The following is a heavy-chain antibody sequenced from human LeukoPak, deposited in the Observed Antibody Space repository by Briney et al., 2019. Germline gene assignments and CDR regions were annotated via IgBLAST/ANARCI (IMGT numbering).Heavy chain of an antibody. CDR3: ARADYDILTGLDY. CDR1: GGSISSGGYY. V-gene: IGHV4-31*03. J-gene: IGHJ4*02. CDR2: IYYSGST. Sequence: SETLSLTCTVSGGSISSGGYYWSWIRQHPGKGLEWIGYIYYSGSTYYNPSLKSRVTISVDTSKNQFSLKLSSVTAAGTAVYYCARADYDILTGLDYWGQGTLVTVSS. D-gene: IGHD3-9*01.